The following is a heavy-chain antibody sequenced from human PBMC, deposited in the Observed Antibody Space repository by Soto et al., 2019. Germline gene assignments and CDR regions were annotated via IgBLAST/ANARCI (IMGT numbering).Heavy chain of an antibody. CDR1: GFIFSNYW. Sequence: EVQLVESGGGLVQPGESLRLSCTASGFIFSNYWMHWVRQAPGKGLVWVSRIKNDATSPAYADSVKGRFTISRDNAKSTLYLKMNSLRADDTAVYYCARRGAVAGTVVAMDVWGQGTTVTVSS. CDR2: IKNDATSP. V-gene: IGHV3-74*01. D-gene: IGHD6-13*01. J-gene: IGHJ6*02. CDR3: ARRGAVAGTVVAMDV.